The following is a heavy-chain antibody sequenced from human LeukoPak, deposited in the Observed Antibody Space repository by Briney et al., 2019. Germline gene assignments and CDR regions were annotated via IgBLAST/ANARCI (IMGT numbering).Heavy chain of an antibody. Sequence: GGSLRLSCAASGFTFDDYTMHWVRQAPGKGLEWVSLISWDGGSTYYADSVKGRFTISRDNAKNSLYLQMNSLRAEDTAVYYCARAPPFGADAALDYWGQGTLVTVSS. J-gene: IGHJ4*02. CDR1: GFTFDDYT. D-gene: IGHD3-3*01. CDR3: ARAPPFGADAALDY. CDR2: ISWDGGST. V-gene: IGHV3-43*01.